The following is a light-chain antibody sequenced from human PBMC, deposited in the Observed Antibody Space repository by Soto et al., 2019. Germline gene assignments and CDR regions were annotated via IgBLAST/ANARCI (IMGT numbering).Light chain of an antibody. CDR1: VLAKKY. J-gene: IGLJ2*01. CDR2: NDS. CDR3: YSATGINLVV. V-gene: IGLV3-27*01. Sequence: SYELTQPSSVSVSPGQTARLTCSGDVLAKKYARWFQQRPGQAPVLLIYNDSERPSGLPERFSGSSSGTTVTLTVSGAQVDDEAVYYCYSATGINLVVFGGGTKLTVL.